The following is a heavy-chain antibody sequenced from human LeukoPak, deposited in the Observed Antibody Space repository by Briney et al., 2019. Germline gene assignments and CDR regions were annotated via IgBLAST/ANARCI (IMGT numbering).Heavy chain of an antibody. Sequence: SETLTLTCTVSGGSISSGSYYWSWIRQPAGKGLEWIGRIYTSGSTNYNPSLKSRVTISVDTSKNQFSLKLSSVTAADTAVYYCARDRAVGHFDYWGQGTLVTVSS. J-gene: IGHJ4*02. D-gene: IGHD3-10*01. V-gene: IGHV4-61*02. CDR2: IYTSGST. CDR1: GGSISSGSYY. CDR3: ARDRAVGHFDY.